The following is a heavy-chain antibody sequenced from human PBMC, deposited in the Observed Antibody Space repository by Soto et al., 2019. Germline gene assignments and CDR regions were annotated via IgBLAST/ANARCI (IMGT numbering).Heavy chain of an antibody. CDR1: GFTFSSYA. CDR2: ISGSGGST. J-gene: IGHJ3*02. Sequence: EVQLLESGGGLVQPGGSLRLSCAASGFTFSSYAMSWVRQAPGKGLEWVSAISGSGGSTYYADSVKGRFTISRDNSKDTLYLQMNRLRAEETAVYYCAKDLSDIVVVVAAPDAFDIWGQGTMVTVSS. D-gene: IGHD2-15*01. CDR3: AKDLSDIVVVVAAPDAFDI. V-gene: IGHV3-23*01.